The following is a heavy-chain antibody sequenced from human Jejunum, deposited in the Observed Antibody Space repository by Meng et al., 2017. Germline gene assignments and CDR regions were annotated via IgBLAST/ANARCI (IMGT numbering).Heavy chain of an antibody. Sequence: GESLKISCKSSGYNYMNNWMGWVRQMPGKGLEWMGIIYPGHSEARYSPSFQGQVTFSVDKSINTAYLQWTSLKASDTAIYYCARLYDGSYADHFDHWGQGTLVTVSS. D-gene: IGHD2-2*01. CDR1: GYNYMNNW. V-gene: IGHV5-51*01. CDR3: ARLYDGSYADHFDH. J-gene: IGHJ4*02. CDR2: IYPGHSEA.